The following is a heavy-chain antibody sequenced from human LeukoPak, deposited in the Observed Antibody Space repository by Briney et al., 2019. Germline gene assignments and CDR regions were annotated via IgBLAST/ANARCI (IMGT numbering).Heavy chain of an antibody. V-gene: IGHV3-23*01. CDR1: GFTFTSYA. D-gene: IGHD6-25*01. CDR2: IGGSGVST. J-gene: IGHJ6*03. CDR3: AKDNVPRPPRVMDV. Sequence: PGGSLRLSCAVSGFTFTSYAMSWVRQTPGKGLEWVSVIGGSGVSTYYVDSVKGRFTISRDNSKNTLYLQMNSLRAEDTAVYYCAKDNVPRPPRVMDVWGIGTTVTVSS.